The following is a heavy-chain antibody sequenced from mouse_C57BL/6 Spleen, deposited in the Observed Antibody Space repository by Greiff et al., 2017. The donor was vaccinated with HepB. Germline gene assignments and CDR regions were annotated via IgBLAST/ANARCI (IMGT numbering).Heavy chain of an antibody. J-gene: IGHJ4*01. D-gene: IGHD1-1*01. CDR1: GFTFSSYA. V-gene: IGHV5-4*01. CDR3: ARAHRTVYAMDY. Sequence: EVQLVESGGGLVKPGGSLKLSCAASGFTFSSYAMSWVRQTPEKRLEWVATISDGGSYTYYPDNVKGRFTISRDNAKNNLYLQMSHLKSEDTAMYYCARAHRTVYAMDYWGQGTSVTVSS. CDR2: ISDGGSYT.